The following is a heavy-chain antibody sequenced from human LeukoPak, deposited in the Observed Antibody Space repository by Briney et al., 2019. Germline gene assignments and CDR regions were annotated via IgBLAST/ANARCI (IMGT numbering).Heavy chain of an antibody. Sequence: GASLKISCKGSGSRFTSYWIGWVRQMPGKGLEWMGIIYPGDSDTRYNPSFQGQVTISAAKSISTAYLQWSSLKASYTAMYYCARWVADSYGSETESDAFDIWGQGTMVTVSS. CDR3: ARWVADSYGSETESDAFDI. CDR2: IYPGDSDT. V-gene: IGHV5-51*01. CDR1: GSRFTSYW. D-gene: IGHD5-18*01. J-gene: IGHJ3*02.